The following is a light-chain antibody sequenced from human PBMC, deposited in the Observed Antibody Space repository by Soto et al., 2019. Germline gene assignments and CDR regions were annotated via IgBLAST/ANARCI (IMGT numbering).Light chain of an antibody. Sequence: DIQMTQSPSTLSTSVGDSVTITCRATQSIGNWVAWYQQKSGKAPKVLIYKASILQSGAPSRFSGSGSGTEFTLTISNLQPDDFATYYCQQYNVLPYSFGQGTKLEIK. J-gene: IGKJ2*01. CDR3: QQYNVLPYS. CDR1: QSIGNW. V-gene: IGKV1-5*03. CDR2: KAS.